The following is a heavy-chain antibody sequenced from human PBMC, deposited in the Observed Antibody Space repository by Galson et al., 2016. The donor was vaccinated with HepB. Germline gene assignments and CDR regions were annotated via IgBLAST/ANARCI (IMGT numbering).Heavy chain of an antibody. CDR3: ARDRRVFWSGFDAFDI. V-gene: IGHV1-18*04. CDR1: GYTFSNYG. Sequence: SVKVSCKASGYTFSNYGISWVRQAPGQGLEWVGWISTYNAKANYAQKLQARLTMTTDTSTSTVYVELRSLRSDDTAVYYCARDRRVFWSGFDAFDIWGQGTMVTVSS. J-gene: IGHJ3*02. CDR2: ISTYNAKA. D-gene: IGHD3-3*01.